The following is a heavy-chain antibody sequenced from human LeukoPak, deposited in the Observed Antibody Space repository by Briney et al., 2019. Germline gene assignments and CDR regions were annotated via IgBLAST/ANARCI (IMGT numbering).Heavy chain of an antibody. CDR2: IWYDGSQK. J-gene: IGHJ4*02. CDR1: GFTFSSYG. CDR3: AKCLGDGGNYYFDY. V-gene: IGHV3-33*06. D-gene: IGHD4-23*01. Sequence: GRSLRLSCAASGFTFSSYGMHWVRQVPGKGLEWVAVIWYDGSQKYYADSVKGRFTISRDNSKNTLYLQMNSLRAEDTAVYYCAKCLGDGGNYYFDYWGQGTLVTVSS.